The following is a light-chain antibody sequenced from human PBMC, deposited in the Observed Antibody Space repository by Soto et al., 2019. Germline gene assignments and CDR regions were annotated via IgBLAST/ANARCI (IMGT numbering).Light chain of an antibody. V-gene: IGKV3-20*01. CDR1: QSVTSSY. J-gene: IGKJ4*01. CDR3: QQYGSSPPLS. Sequence: ESVLTQSPGTLSLSPGERATLSCRPSQSVTSSYLVWYQQKPGQAPRLLIYGASSRATGIPDRFSGSGSGTDFTLTISRLEPEDFAVYYCQQYGSSPPLSFGGGTKVDIK. CDR2: GAS.